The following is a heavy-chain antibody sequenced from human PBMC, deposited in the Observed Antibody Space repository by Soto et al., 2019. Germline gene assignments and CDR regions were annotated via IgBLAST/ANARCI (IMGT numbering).Heavy chain of an antibody. CDR2: IIPILGIA. V-gene: IGHV1-69*02. CDR3: AAPHDYTDY. CDR1: GGTFSSYT. D-gene: IGHD4-4*01. Sequence: QVQLMQSGAEVKKPGSSVKVSCKASGGTFSSYTISWVRQAPGQGLEWMGRIIPILGIANYAQKFQGRATITADKSTSSAYMELSSLRSEDTAVYYCAAPHDYTDYWGQGTLVTVSS. J-gene: IGHJ4*02.